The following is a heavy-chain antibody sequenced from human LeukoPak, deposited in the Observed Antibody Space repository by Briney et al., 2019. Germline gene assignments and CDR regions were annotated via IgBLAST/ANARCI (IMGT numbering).Heavy chain of an antibody. Sequence: ASVKVSCKASGYTFTGYYMHWVRQAPGQGLEWMGWINPNSGGTNYAQKFQGRVTMTRDTSISTAYMELSRLRYDDTAVYYCARVAERYCSGGSCYGNWFDPWGQGTLVTVSS. J-gene: IGHJ5*02. CDR1: GYTFTGYY. CDR3: ARVAERYCSGGSCYGNWFDP. D-gene: IGHD2-15*01. CDR2: INPNSGGT. V-gene: IGHV1-2*02.